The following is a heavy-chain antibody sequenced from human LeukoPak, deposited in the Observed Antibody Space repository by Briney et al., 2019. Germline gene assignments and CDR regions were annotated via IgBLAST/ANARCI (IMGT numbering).Heavy chain of an antibody. CDR2: ITNNDGGT. J-gene: IGHJ5*02. CDR3: ARDPDYGGNSGWFDP. CDR1: GFTSSNYI. Sequence: GGSLRLSCASSGFTSSNYIMRWVRQAPGRGLEWVSTITNNDGGTYYADSVKGRFTISRDNAKNSLYLQMNSLRAEDTAVYYCARDPDYGGNSGWFDPWGQGTLVTVSS. V-gene: IGHV3-23*01. D-gene: IGHD4-23*01.